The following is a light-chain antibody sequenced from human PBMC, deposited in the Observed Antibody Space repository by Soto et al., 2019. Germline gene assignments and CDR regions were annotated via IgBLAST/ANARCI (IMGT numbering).Light chain of an antibody. CDR1: SSDVGSYNF. V-gene: IGLV2-23*02. J-gene: IGLJ1*01. CDR2: EVS. Sequence: QSVLTQPASVSGPPGQSITISCTRASSDVGSYNFVSWYQPHPGEVPKVLIYEVSKRPSGVSDRFSGSKSGNTASLTISGLQAEDEADYYCCADAGRSTYVFGTGTKVTVL. CDR3: CADAGRSTYV.